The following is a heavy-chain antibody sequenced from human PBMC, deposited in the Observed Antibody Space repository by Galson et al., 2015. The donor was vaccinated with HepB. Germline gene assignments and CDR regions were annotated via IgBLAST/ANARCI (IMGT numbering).Heavy chain of an antibody. J-gene: IGHJ4*02. CDR3: ARGADWNSFDY. V-gene: IGHV3-30*03. Sequence: SLRLSCAASGFTFSNYGMSWVRQAPGKGLEWVAVISYDGTSKYYADSVKGRFTISRDNSKNTLHLQMNSLRAEDTALYYCARGADWNSFDYWGQGTLVTVSS. D-gene: IGHD1-1*01. CDR2: ISYDGTSK. CDR1: GFTFSNYG.